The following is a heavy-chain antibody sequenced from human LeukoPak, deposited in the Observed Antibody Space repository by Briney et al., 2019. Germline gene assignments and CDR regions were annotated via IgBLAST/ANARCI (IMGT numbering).Heavy chain of an antibody. CDR1: GFTFRSSW. D-gene: IGHD4-17*01. Sequence: GGSLRLSCAASGFTFRSSWMQWVRQAPGKGLVWVSRIDTDGSITHYADSVKGRFTISRDNAKNTLCLQMSSLRAEDTAVYYCATQHYGMAVYWGLGTLVTVSS. J-gene: IGHJ4*02. V-gene: IGHV3-74*01. CDR3: ATQHYGMAVY. CDR2: IDTDGSIT.